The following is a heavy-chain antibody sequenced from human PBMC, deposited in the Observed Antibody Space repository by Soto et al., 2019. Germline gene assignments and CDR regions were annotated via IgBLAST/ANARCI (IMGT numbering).Heavy chain of an antibody. CDR3: ARGGVLRYFDWLPSQKFYSTSYYFDY. Sequence: GGSLRLSCAASGFTFSSYWMSWVRQAPGKGLEWVANIKQDGSEKYYVDSVKGRFTISRDNAKNSLYLQMNSLRAEDTAVYYCARGGVLRYFDWLPSQKFYSTSYYFDYWGQGTLVTVSS. CDR2: IKQDGSEK. CDR1: GFTFSSYW. D-gene: IGHD3-9*01. J-gene: IGHJ4*02. V-gene: IGHV3-7*05.